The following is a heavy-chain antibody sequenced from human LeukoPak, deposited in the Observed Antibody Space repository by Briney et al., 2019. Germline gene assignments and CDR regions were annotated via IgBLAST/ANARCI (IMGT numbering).Heavy chain of an antibody. J-gene: IGHJ4*02. CDR3: ASNGGATRKWEPPREVDY. CDR1: GFTFSDYY. Sequence: PGGSLRLSCAASGFTFSDYYMSWIRQAPGKGLEWVSYISSSGSTIYYADSVKGRFTISRDNAKNSLYLQMNSLRAEDTAVYYCASNGGATRKWEPPREVDYWGQGTLVTVSS. CDR2: ISSSGSTI. V-gene: IGHV3-11*01. D-gene: IGHD1-26*01.